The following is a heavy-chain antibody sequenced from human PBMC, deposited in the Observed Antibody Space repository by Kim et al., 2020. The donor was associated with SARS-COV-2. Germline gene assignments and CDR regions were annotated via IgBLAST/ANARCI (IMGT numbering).Heavy chain of an antibody. V-gene: IGHV3-23*01. J-gene: IGHJ4*02. Sequence: GGSLRLSCAASGFTFSSNAMSWVRQAPGKGLEWVSGISGGTYYADSVKGRFTISRDNSKNTVYVQMNSLRAEDTAVYYCAKDLVDSSGHWGCDYWGQGTLVTVSS. CDR2: ISGGT. CDR3: AKDLVDSSGHWGCDY. CDR1: GFTFSSNA. D-gene: IGHD3-22*01.